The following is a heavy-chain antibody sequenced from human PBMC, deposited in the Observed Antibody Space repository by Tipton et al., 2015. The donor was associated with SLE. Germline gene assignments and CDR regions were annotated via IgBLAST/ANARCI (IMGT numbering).Heavy chain of an antibody. V-gene: IGHV3-30*18. CDR2: IWHDGSNK. CDR1: GFTFSSFG. CDR3: GKDDRSDCSGGSRYGGGIDY. Sequence: SLRLSCAASGFTFSSFGMHWVRQAPGKGLEWVAVIWHDGSNKYYADSVQGRFTIFRDNSKNTVYLQMNSLRAEDTAVYYCGKDDRSDCSGGSRYGGGIDYWGQGTLVTGSS. J-gene: IGHJ4*02. D-gene: IGHD2-15*01.